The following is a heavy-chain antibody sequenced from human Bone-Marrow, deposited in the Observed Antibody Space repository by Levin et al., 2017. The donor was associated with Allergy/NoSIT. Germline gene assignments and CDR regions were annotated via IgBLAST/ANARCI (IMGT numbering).Heavy chain of an antibody. CDR1: GFTLSSCS. V-gene: IGHV3-48*01. J-gene: IGHJ4*02. D-gene: IGHD6-13*01. Sequence: GESLKISCAASGFTLSSCSMNWVRQAPGKGLEWVSYISSSSNTIYYADSVKGRFTISRDSGKNSLYLQMNSLRVEDTAVYYCARGWGIAPAGFDYWGQGTLVTVSS. CDR2: ISSSSNTI. CDR3: ARGWGIAPAGFDY.